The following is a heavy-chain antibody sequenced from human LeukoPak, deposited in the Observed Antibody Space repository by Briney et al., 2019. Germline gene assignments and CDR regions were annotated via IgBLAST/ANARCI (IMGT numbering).Heavy chain of an antibody. J-gene: IGHJ4*02. CDR3: ARHGTVDYDFWSGYYLFDY. V-gene: IGHV4-34*01. CDR2: INHSGST. D-gene: IGHD3-3*01. CDR1: GGSISSYY. Sequence: SETLSLTCTVSGGSISSYYWSWIRQPPGKGLEWIGEINHSGSTNYNPSLKSRVTISVDTSKNQFSLKLSSVTAADTAVYYCARHGTVDYDFWSGYYLFDYWGQGTLVTVSS.